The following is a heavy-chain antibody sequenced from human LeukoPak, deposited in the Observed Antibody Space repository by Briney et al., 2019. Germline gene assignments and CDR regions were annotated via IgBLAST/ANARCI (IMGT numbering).Heavy chain of an antibody. D-gene: IGHD3-3*01. V-gene: IGHV1-46*01. CDR3: ARALEWLPNYYYCGMDV. CDR1: GYTFTSYY. J-gene: IGHJ6*02. Sequence: ASVKVSCKASGYTFTSYYMHWVRQAPGQGLEWMGIINPSGGSTSYAQKFQGRVTMTRDTSTSTVYMELSSLRSEDTAVYYCARALEWLPNYYYCGMDVWGQGTTVTVSS. CDR2: INPSGGST.